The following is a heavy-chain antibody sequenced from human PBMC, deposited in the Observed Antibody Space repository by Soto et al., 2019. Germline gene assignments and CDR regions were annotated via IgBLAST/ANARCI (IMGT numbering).Heavy chain of an antibody. CDR2: ISGGGDAT. V-gene: IGHV3-23*01. CDR1: GFTFSIYA. CDR3: AKENHGRGSDY. J-gene: IGHJ4*02. Sequence: EVHLLESGGGLVQPGGSLRLSCAASGFTFSIYAMSWVRQAPGKGLEWVSAISGGGDATYYADSVKGRFTISRDNSKNTLYLQMNSLRAEDTAVYYCAKENHGRGSDYWGQGTLVTVSS. D-gene: IGHD1-26*01.